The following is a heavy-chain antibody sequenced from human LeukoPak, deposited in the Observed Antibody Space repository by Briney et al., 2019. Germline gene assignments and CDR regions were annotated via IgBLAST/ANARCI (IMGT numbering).Heavy chain of an antibody. V-gene: IGHV1-69*05. CDR3: ARDLLNTYYYDSSGYYSLDY. Sequence: ASVKVSCKASGGTFSSYAISWVRQAPGQGLEWMGRIIPIFGTANYAQKFQGRVTITTDEPTSTAYMELSSLRSEDTAVYYCARDLLNTYYYDSSGYYSLDYWGQGTLVTVSS. D-gene: IGHD3-22*01. CDR2: IIPIFGTA. CDR1: GGTFSSYA. J-gene: IGHJ4*02.